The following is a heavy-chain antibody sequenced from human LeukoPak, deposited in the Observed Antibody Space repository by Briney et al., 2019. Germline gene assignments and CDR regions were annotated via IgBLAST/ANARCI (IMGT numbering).Heavy chain of an antibody. CDR2: IYYSGST. CDR3: ARGVVVVDTTGGPTGY. D-gene: IGHD2-15*01. CDR1: GGSITSKTYY. J-gene: IGHJ4*02. V-gene: IGHV4-39*07. Sequence: SETLSLTCTVSGGSITSKTYYWGWIRQPPGKGLEWIGSIYYSGSTYYNPSLKSRVTISVDMSKNQFSLKLTSVTAADTAVYYCARGVVVVDTTGGPTGYWGQGTLVIVSS.